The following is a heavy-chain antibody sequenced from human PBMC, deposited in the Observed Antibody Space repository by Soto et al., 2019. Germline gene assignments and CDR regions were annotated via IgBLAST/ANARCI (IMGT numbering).Heavy chain of an antibody. CDR3: ARALPNTIPLLAVWFDP. CDR2: ISSSSSYI. V-gene: IGHV3-21*01. CDR1: GFTFSSYS. D-gene: IGHD3-9*01. Sequence: KPRGSLRLSCAASGFTFSSYSMNWVRQAPGKGLEWVSSISSSSSYIYYADSVKGRFTISRDNAKNSLYLQMNSLRAEDTAVYYCARALPNTIPLLAVWFDPWGQGTLVTVSS. J-gene: IGHJ5*02.